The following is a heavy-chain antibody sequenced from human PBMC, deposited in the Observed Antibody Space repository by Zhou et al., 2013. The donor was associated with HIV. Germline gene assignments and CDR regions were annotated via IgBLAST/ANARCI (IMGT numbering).Heavy chain of an antibody. V-gene: IGHV1-2*02. CDR3: ARGGILTGVIAPGPPDY. CDR1: GYTFTGYY. CDR2: INPNSGGT. D-gene: IGHD3-9*01. J-gene: IGHJ4*02. Sequence: QVQLVQSGAEVKKPGASVKVSCKASGYTFTGYYMHWVRQAPGQGLEWMGWINPNSGGTNYAQKFQGRVTMTRDTSISTAYMELSRLRSDDTAVYYCARGGILTGVIAPGPPDYWGQGTLVTVSS.